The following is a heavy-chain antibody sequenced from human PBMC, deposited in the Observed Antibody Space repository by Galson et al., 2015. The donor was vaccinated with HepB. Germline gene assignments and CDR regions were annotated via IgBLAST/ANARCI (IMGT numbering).Heavy chain of an antibody. CDR2: IYYSGST. J-gene: IGHJ4*02. CDR1: GGSISSYY. V-gene: IGHV4-59*01. Sequence: SETLSLTCTVSGGSISSYYWSWIRQPPGKGLEWIGYIYYSGSTNYNPSLKSRVTISVDTSKNQFSLRLSSVTAADTAVYYCARDSYSYISYWGQGTLVTVSS. CDR3: ARDSYSYISY. D-gene: IGHD5-18*01.